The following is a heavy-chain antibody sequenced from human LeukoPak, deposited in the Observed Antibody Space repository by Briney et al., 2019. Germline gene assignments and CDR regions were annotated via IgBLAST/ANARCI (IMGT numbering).Heavy chain of an antibody. Sequence: QSGGSLRLSCAASGFTFSSYWMSWVRQAPGKGLEWVANIKKDGSEKYYVDSVKGRFTISRDNSKNTLYLEMKSLRAEDTAVYYCARDLHPRLTGYFDYWGQGTLVTVSS. CDR3: ARDLHPRLTGYFDY. CDR2: IKKDGSEK. D-gene: IGHD3-16*01. V-gene: IGHV3-7*03. J-gene: IGHJ4*02. CDR1: GFTFSSYW.